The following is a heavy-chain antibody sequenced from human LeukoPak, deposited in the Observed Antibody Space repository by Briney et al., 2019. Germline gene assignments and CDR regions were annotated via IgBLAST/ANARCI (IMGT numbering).Heavy chain of an antibody. CDR1: GYSISSGYY. D-gene: IGHD3-10*01. J-gene: IGHJ3*02. V-gene: IGHV4-38-2*02. CDR2: IYHSGST. CDR3: AREPRITMVRGGWAFDI. Sequence: PSETLSLTCAVPGYSISSGYYWGWIRQPPGQGLEWIGSIYHSGSTYYNPSLKSRVTISVDTSKNQFSLKLSSVTAADTAVYYCAREPRITMVRGGWAFDIWGQGTMVTVSS.